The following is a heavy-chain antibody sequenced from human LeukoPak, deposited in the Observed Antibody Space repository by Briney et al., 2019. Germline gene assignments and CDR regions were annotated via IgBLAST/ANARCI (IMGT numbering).Heavy chain of an antibody. Sequence: GSLRLSCAASGFTFSSYWMHWVRQAPGKGLVWVSRINSDGSSTRYADSVKDRFTISRDNAKKTLYLQMNSLRAEDTAVYYCASMGFDYWGQGILVTVSS. D-gene: IGHD1-26*01. J-gene: IGHJ4*02. CDR3: ASMGFDY. CDR1: GFTFSSYW. CDR2: INSDGSST. V-gene: IGHV3-74*01.